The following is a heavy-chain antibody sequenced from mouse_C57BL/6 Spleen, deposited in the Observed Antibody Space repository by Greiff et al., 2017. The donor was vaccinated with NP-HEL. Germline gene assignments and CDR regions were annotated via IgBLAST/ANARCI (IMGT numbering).Heavy chain of an antibody. CDR3: ARIYDGFDY. J-gene: IGHJ2*01. V-gene: IGHV1-50*01. Sequence: VQLQEPGAELVKPGASVKLSCKASGYTFTSYWMQWVKQRPGQGLEWIGEIDPSDSYTNYNQKFKGKATLTVDTSSSTAYMQLSSLTSEDSAVYYCARIYDGFDYWGQGTTLTVSS. CDR1: GYTFTSYW. D-gene: IGHD2-3*01. CDR2: IDPSDSYT.